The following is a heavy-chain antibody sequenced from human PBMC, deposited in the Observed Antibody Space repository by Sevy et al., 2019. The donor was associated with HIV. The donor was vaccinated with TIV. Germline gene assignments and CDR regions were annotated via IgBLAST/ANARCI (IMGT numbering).Heavy chain of an antibody. CDR2: IYGSGGTT. J-gene: IGHJ3*02. CDR3: AGGRYDSSGSFDAFDI. Sequence: GGSLRLSCKPSGFTFINYAMNWVRQAPGKGLEWVSTIYGSGGTTYYADSVKGRFTISRDNSENTLYLQMNSLRAEDTAVYFCAGGRYDSSGSFDAFDIWGQGTMVTVSS. D-gene: IGHD3-22*01. V-gene: IGHV3-23*01. CDR1: GFTFINYA.